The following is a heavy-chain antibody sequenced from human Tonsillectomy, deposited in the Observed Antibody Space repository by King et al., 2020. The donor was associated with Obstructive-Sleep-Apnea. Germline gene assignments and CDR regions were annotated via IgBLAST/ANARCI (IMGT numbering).Heavy chain of an antibody. V-gene: IGHV1-2*02. CDR2: LNPDSGGT. CDR3: ARNSGYDNNIDY. J-gene: IGHJ4*02. CDR1: GYTFTGYY. D-gene: IGHD5-12*01. Sequence: VQLVESGAEVKKPGASVKVSCKPSGYTFTGYYIHWVRQAPGEGLEWMGWLNPDSGGTNYAQKFRGRVTMTRDTSLNTAYMELSRLRSDDTAVYYCARNSGYDNNIDYWGQGTQVTVSS.